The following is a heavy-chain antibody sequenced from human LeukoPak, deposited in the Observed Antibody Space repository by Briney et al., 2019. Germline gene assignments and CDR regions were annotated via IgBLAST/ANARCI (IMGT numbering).Heavy chain of an antibody. V-gene: IGHV1-2*02. CDR1: GYTFTGYY. Sequence: ASVKVSCKASGYTFTGYYIHWVRQAPGQGLEWMGWINPNSGGANYAQKFQGRVTMTRDTSISTAYMELSRLRSDDTAVYYCARDAEGYCSGGSCYSIFWFDPWGQGTLVTVSS. CDR2: INPNSGGA. CDR3: ARDAEGYCSGGSCYSIFWFDP. J-gene: IGHJ5*02. D-gene: IGHD2-15*01.